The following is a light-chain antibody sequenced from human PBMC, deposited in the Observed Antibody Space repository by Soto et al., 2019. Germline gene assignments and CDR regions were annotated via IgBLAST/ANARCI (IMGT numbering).Light chain of an antibody. CDR3: QVWDSTSEHVV. V-gene: IGLV3-21*02. CDR2: DDR. CDR1: NIETKS. J-gene: IGLJ2*01. Sequence: SYELTQPPSVSVAPGQPARIACGGDNIETKSVHWSQQKPGQAPVLVVYDDRDRPSGIPERFSGSNSGNAATLTIRRVEAGDEADYYCQVWDSTSEHVVFGGGTKLTVL.